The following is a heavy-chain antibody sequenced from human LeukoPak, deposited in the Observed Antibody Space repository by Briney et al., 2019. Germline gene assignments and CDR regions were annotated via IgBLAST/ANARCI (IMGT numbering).Heavy chain of an antibody. D-gene: IGHD1-26*01. J-gene: IGHJ4*02. CDR2: ISSSSSYI. V-gene: IGHV3-21*01. Sequence: GGSLRLSCAASGFTLSSYSMNWVRQAPGKGLEWVSSISSSSSYIYYADSVKGRFTISRDNAKNSLYLQMNSLRAEDTAVYYCARDKERKELFDYWGQGTLVTVSS. CDR3: ARDKERKELFDY. CDR1: GFTLSSYS.